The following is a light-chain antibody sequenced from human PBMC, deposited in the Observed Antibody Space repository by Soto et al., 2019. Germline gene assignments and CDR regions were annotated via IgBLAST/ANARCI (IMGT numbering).Light chain of an antibody. CDR1: SSDIGSYDL. V-gene: IGLV2-23*02. CDR3: CSFADFTYV. CDR2: EVT. J-gene: IGLJ1*01. Sequence: QSALTQPAPVSGSPGQSITISCTGTSSDIGSYDLVSWYQQHPGTAPKLIIYEVTKRPSGVSTRFSGSKSGNTASLTISGLQAVDEADYYCCSFADFTYVFGTGTKATVL.